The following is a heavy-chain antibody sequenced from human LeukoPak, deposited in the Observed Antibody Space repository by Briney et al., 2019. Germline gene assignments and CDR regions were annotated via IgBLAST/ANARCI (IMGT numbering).Heavy chain of an antibody. J-gene: IGHJ4*02. Sequence: HPGGSLRLSCAASGFTFSSYEMNWVRQAPGKGLEWVSYISSSGSTIYYADSVKGRFAVSRDNAKNSLYLQMNSLRVEDTAIYYCTSDLNHNSGGWGQGTLVTVSS. D-gene: IGHD2-15*01. CDR2: ISSSGSTI. V-gene: IGHV3-48*03. CDR1: GFTFSSYE. CDR3: TSDLNHNSGG.